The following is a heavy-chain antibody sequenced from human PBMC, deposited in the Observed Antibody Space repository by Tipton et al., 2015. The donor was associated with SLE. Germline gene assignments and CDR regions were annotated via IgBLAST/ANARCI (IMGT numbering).Heavy chain of an antibody. J-gene: IGHJ4*02. Sequence: TLSLTCTVSGGSISSGSYYWSWIRQPAGKGLAWIGHIYTSGSTNYNPSLKSRVTMSVDTSKNQFSLKLSSVTAADTAVYYCARESHSNYGGNLDYWGQGTLVTVSS. D-gene: IGHD4-11*01. CDR3: ARESHSNYGGNLDY. V-gene: IGHV4-61*09. CDR2: IYTSGST. CDR1: GGSISSGSYY.